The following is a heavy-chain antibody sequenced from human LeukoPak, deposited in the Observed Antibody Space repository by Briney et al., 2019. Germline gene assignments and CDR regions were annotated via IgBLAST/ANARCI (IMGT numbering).Heavy chain of an antibody. CDR3: AKRSVLSNTWYYFDY. V-gene: IGHV3-23*01. D-gene: IGHD6-13*01. CDR1: GFTFSSYS. Sequence: GGSLRLSCAASGFTFSSYSMNWVRQAPGKGLEWVSTISPSGSSTYYADSVKGRFTISRDNSKNTLYLQMNSLRAEDTAVYFCAKRSVLSNTWYYFDYWGQGTLVTVSS. CDR2: ISPSGSST. J-gene: IGHJ4*02.